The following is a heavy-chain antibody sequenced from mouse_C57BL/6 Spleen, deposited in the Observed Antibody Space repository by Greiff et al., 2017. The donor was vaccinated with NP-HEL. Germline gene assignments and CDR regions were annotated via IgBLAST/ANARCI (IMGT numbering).Heavy chain of an antibody. Sequence: VQLQQSGPELVKPGASVKISCKASGYAFRSSWMNWVKQRPGKGLEWIGRIYPGDGDTNYNGKFKGKATLTADKSSSTAYMQLSSLTSEDSAVYFCARGDPRDAMDYWGQGTSVTVSS. J-gene: IGHJ4*01. CDR2: IYPGDGDT. V-gene: IGHV1-82*01. D-gene: IGHD3-3*01. CDR3: ARGDPRDAMDY. CDR1: GYAFRSSW.